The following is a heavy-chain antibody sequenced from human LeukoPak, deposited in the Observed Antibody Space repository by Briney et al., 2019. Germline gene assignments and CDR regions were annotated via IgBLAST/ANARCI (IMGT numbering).Heavy chain of an antibody. V-gene: IGHV1-69*06. CDR2: IIPIFGTA. CDR1: GGTFSSYA. Sequence: SVKVSCKASGGTFSSYAISWVRQAPGQGLAWMGGIIPIFGTANYAQKFQGRFTITADKSTSTAYMELSSLRSEDTAVFYCARAENTWFDPWGQGTLVTVSS. D-gene: IGHD1-14*01. J-gene: IGHJ5*02. CDR3: ARAENTWFDP.